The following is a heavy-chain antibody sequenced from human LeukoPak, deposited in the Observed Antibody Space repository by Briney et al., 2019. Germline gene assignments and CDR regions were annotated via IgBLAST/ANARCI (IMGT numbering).Heavy chain of an antibody. CDR2: IYPGDSDT. D-gene: IGHD1-1*01. V-gene: IGHV5-51*01. J-gene: IGHJ6*04. CDR3: ARSNDEGGARTNYYSYGMDV. CDR1: WYSFTSYW. Sequence: GESLKISWKGSWYSFTSYWIGWVRQMPGKGLEWMVIIYPGDSDTRYSPSFQGQVTISADKSISTAYLQWSSLKASDTAMYYCARSNDEGGARTNYYSYGMDVWGKGTRVTVSS.